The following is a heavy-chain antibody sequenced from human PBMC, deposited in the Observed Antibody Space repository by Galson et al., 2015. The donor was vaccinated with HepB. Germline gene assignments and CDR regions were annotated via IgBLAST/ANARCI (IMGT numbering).Heavy chain of an antibody. D-gene: IGHD3-3*01. CDR3: ARERAAYYDFWSDYPRGWFDP. J-gene: IGHJ5*02. Sequence: SVKVSCKASGYTFTSYAMHWVRQAPGQRLEWMGWINAGNGNAKYSLKFHGRVTITRATSASTVYMELSSLRSEDTAVYFCARERAAYYDFWSDYPRGWFDPWGQGTLVTVSS. CDR1: GYTFTSYA. CDR2: INAGNGNA. V-gene: IGHV1-3*01.